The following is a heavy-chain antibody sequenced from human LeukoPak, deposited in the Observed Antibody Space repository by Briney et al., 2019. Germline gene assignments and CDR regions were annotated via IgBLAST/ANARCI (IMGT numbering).Heavy chain of an antibody. D-gene: IGHD4-17*01. CDR3: ARVGIDYGDYLFDY. V-gene: IGHV1-2*04. CDR2: INPNSGGT. Sequence: GASVKVSCKASGYTFTGYYMHWVRQAPGQGLEWMGWINPNSGGTNYAQKFQGWVTMTRDTSISTAYMELSRLRSDDTAVYYCARVGIDYGDYLFDYWGQGTLVTVSS. CDR1: GYTFTGYY. J-gene: IGHJ4*02.